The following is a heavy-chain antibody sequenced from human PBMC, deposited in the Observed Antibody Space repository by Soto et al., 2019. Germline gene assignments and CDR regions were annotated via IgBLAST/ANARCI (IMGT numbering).Heavy chain of an antibody. J-gene: IGHJ4*02. CDR1: GGSISSYY. V-gene: IGHV4-59*01. CDR3: AGGWGTVTHFDY. Sequence: PSETLSLTCTVSGGSISSYYWSWIRQPPGKGLEWIGYIYYSGSTNYNPSLKSRVTISVDTSKNQFSLKLSSVTAADTAVYYCAGGWGTVTHFDYWGQGTLVTVSS. D-gene: IGHD4-4*01. CDR2: IYYSGST.